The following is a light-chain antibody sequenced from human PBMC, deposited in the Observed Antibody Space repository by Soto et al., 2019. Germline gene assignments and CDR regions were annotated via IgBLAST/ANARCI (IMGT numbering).Light chain of an antibody. CDR1: QSLNNG. CDR3: QQYGSSPIT. V-gene: IGKV1-5*01. CDR2: DAS. Sequence: DIQMTQPPSTLSASVGDRVTITCRASQSLNNGLAWYQQKPGKAPNLLIYDASTLERGVPSRFSGTGSGTEFTLTISSLQSEDFAVYYCQQYGSSPITFGQGTRLEIK. J-gene: IGKJ5*01.